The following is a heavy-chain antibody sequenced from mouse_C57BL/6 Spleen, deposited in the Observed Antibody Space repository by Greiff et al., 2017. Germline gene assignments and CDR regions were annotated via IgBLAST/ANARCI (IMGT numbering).Heavy chain of an antibody. CDR3: ANDDCYFALGG. CDR1: GYAFSSSW. CDR2: IYPGGGNT. Sequence: VQLQQSGPELVKPGASVKISCKASGYAFSSSWMNWVKQRPGKGLEWIGRIYPGGGNTNYNGKFKGKATLTADKSSTTAYMQLSSLTSEDSAVYLSANDDCYFALGGWGQRTTLSVSS. D-gene: IGHD2-3*01. V-gene: IGHV1-82*01. J-gene: IGHJ2*01.